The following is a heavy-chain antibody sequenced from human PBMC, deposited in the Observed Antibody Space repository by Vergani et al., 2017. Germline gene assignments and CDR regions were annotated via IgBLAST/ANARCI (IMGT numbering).Heavy chain of an antibody. J-gene: IGHJ4*02. Sequence: EVQLVESGGGLVQPGGSLRLSCAASGFTFSSYAMSWVRQAPGKGLEWVSAISGSGGSTYYADSVKGRFTISRDNSKNTLYLQMNSLRAEDTAVYYCAKGNTPPHGSQYYFDYWGQETLVTVSS. CDR3: AKGNTPPHGSQYYFDY. V-gene: IGHV3-23*04. CDR1: GFTFSSYA. D-gene: IGHD3-10*01. CDR2: ISGSGGST.